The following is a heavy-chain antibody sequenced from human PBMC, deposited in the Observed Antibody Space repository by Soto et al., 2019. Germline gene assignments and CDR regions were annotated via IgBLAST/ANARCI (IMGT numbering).Heavy chain of an antibody. J-gene: IGHJ4*02. CDR1: GFTFSSYA. V-gene: IGHV3-23*01. CDR2: ISGSGGST. D-gene: IGHD3-22*01. CDR3: AKDITMIVVVISDHYFDY. Sequence: GGSLRLSCAASGFTFSSYAMSWVRQAPGKGLEWVSAISGSGGSTYYADSVKGRFTVSRDNSKNTLYLQMNSLRAEDTAVYYCAKDITMIVVVISDHYFDYWGQGTLVTVSS.